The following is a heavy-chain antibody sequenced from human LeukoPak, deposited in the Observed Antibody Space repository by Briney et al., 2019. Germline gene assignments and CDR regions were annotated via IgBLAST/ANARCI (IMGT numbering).Heavy chain of an antibody. V-gene: IGHV3-15*01. CDR2: IKSKTDGGTT. CDR3: TTDKGYGDYSDY. Sequence: GSLRLSCVISGFIPVHYWMTWVHQAPGKGLEWVGRIKSKTDGGTTDYAAPVKGRFTISRDDSKNTLYLQMNSLKTEDTAVYHCTTDKGYGDYSDYWGQGTLVTVSS. CDR1: GFIPVHYW. J-gene: IGHJ4*02. D-gene: IGHD4-17*01.